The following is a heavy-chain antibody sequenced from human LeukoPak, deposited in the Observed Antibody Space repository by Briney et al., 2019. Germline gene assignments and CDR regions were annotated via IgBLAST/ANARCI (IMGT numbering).Heavy chain of an antibody. J-gene: IGHJ4*02. CDR1: GFTFSSYG. CDR2: IRYDGSNK. V-gene: IGHV3-30*02. Sequence: GGSLRLSCAASGFTFSSYGMHWVRQAPGKGLEWVAFIRYDGSNKYYADSVKGRFTISRDNSTNTLYLQMNSLRAEDTAVYFCATDDYRGLGYWGQGTLVTVSS. CDR3: ATDDYRGLGY. D-gene: IGHD4-11*01.